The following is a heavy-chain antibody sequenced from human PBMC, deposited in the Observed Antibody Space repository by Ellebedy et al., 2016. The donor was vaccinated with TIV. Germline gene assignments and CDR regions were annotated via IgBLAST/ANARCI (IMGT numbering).Heavy chain of an antibody. D-gene: IGHD2-2*01. J-gene: IGHJ4*02. V-gene: IGHV3-30*18. CDR1: GFTFSSYG. Sequence: GESLKISXAASGFTFSSYGMHWVRQAPGKGLEWVSVISYDGSNKYYADSVKGRFTISRDNSKNTLNLQMNSLRAEDTAMYYCAKGGHECSSSSCYLDWGQGTLVTVSS. CDR2: ISYDGSNK. CDR3: AKGGHECSSSSCYLD.